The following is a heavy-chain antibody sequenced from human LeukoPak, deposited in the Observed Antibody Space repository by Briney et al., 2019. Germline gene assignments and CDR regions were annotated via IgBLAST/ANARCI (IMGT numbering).Heavy chain of an antibody. V-gene: IGHV1-2*04. CDR2: INPNSGGT. D-gene: IGHD2-15*01. CDR3: ARVSKLGCSGVTCYSAFDY. Sequence: ASVKVSCKASGYTFTAYYIHWVRQAPGQGLEWMGWINPNSGGTDYAQKFQGWVTKTRDTSINTAYMELNRLTSDDTAVYYCARVSKLGCSGVTCYSAFDYWGQGSLVTVSS. CDR1: GYTFTAYY. J-gene: IGHJ4*02.